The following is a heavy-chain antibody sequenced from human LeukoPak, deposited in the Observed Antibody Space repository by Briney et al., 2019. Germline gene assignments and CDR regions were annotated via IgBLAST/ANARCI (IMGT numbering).Heavy chain of an antibody. Sequence: ASVKVSCKASGYSFTSYDINWVRQATGQGLEWMGYMNPNSYKTDYAQKFQGRVTMTRNTSISTAYMELSSLRSEDTAVYYCTRGNNGNDYWGQGTLVTVSS. D-gene: IGHD1/OR15-1a*01. CDR3: TRGNNGNDY. V-gene: IGHV1-8*01. CDR2: MNPNSYKT. J-gene: IGHJ4*02. CDR1: GYSFTSYD.